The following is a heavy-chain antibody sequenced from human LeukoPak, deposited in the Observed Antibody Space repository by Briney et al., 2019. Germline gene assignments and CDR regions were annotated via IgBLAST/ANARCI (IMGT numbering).Heavy chain of an antibody. CDR1: GFSFSSYA. CDR2: ISGSGGNT. D-gene: IGHD4-17*01. J-gene: IGHJ4*02. CDR3: AKVATVTTYALADY. Sequence: GGSLRLSCAASGFSFSSYAMSWVRQAPGKGLEWVSAISGSGGNTYYADSVKGRFTISRDNSKNTLYLQMNSLRAEDTAIYYCAKVATVTTYALADYWGQETLVTVSS. V-gene: IGHV3-23*01.